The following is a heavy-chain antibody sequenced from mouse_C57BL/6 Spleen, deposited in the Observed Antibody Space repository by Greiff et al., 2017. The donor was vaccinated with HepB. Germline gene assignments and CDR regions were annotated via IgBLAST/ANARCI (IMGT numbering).Heavy chain of an antibody. CDR3: ARRAVVAPYAMDY. CDR2: INPNYGTT. CDR1: GYSFTDYN. V-gene: IGHV1-39*01. Sequence: VHVKQSGPELVKPGASVKISCKASGYSFTDYNMNWVKQSNGKSLEWIGVINPNYGTTSYNQKFKGKATLTVDQSSSTAYMQLNSLTSEDSAVYYCARRAVVAPYAMDYWGQGTSVTVSS. J-gene: IGHJ4*01. D-gene: IGHD1-1*01.